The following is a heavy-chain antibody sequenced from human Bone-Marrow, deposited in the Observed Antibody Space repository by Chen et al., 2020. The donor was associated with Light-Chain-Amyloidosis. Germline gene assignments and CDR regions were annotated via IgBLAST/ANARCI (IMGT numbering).Heavy chain of an antibody. CDR2: IYPDDSDA. Sequence: EVQLEQSGPEVKKPGESLKISCKGYGYTFPNYWIGWVRQMPGKGLEWMGVIYPDDSDARDSPSFEGQVTISADKSITTAYLQWRGLKASDTAMYYCARRRDGYNFDYWGQGTLVTVSS. CDR1: GYTFPNYW. V-gene: IGHV5-51*01. D-gene: IGHD5-12*01. J-gene: IGHJ4*02. CDR3: ARRRDGYNFDY.